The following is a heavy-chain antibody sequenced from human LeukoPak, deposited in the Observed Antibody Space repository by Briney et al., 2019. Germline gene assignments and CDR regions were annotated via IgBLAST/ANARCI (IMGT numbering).Heavy chain of an antibody. J-gene: IGHJ6*02. CDR3: ARGGRTTWHGMDV. V-gene: IGHV3-74*01. D-gene: IGHD4-17*01. CDR2: INTDGSST. CDR1: GFTSNIYW. Sequence: GGSLRLSCAASGFTSNIYWMHWVRQAPGKGLVWVSRINTDGSSTSYADSVKGRFTISRDNAKNTLYLQMNSLRAEDTAVYYCARGGRTTWHGMDVWGQGTTVTVSS.